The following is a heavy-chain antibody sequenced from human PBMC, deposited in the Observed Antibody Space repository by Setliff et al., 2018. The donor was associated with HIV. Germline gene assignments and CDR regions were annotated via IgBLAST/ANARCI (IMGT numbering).Heavy chain of an antibody. Sequence: GASVKVSCKASGYIFTSYDVNWVRQAPGQGLEWMGWMDPNNGKTRYPQRFEARVTITMDTSASTAYMELNSLRSEDSAVYYCARGVIRGVISQGGLDYWGPGTLVTV. D-gene: IGHD3-10*01. J-gene: IGHJ4*02. CDR1: GYIFTSYD. CDR2: MDPNNGKT. V-gene: IGHV1-8*03. CDR3: ARGVIRGVISQGGLDY.